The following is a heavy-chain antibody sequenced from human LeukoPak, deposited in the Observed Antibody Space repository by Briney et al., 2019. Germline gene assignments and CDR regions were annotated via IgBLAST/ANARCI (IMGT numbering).Heavy chain of an antibody. V-gene: IGHV3-21*01. D-gene: IGHD3-3*01. J-gene: IGHJ4*02. CDR2: ISSSSSYI. CDR1: GFTFISYT. Sequence: GGSLRLSCAASGFTFISYTMSWVRQAPGKGLEWVSSISSSSSYIYYADSVKGRFTISRDNAKNSLYLQMNSLRAEDTAVYYCARDLSSYYDFWSGYYTQEDHFDYWGQGTLVTVSS. CDR3: ARDLSSYYDFWSGYYTQEDHFDY.